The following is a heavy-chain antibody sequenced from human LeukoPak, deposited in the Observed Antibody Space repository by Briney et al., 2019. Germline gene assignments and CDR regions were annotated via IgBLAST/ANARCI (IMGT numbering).Heavy chain of an antibody. D-gene: IGHD3/OR15-3a*01. CDR1: GFTFTIFS. CDR2: GSSSSSYI. V-gene: IGHV3-21*01. J-gene: IGHJ4*02. Sequence: RGSLTLSCPASGFTFTIFSINWVRPAPGKGMEWVGSGSSSSSYIYYADSVKGRFTISRDNAKNTLYLQMNTLRADDTAVYYCALTSGLGPGGHFDYWGQGTLVTVSS. CDR3: ALTSGLGPGGHFDY.